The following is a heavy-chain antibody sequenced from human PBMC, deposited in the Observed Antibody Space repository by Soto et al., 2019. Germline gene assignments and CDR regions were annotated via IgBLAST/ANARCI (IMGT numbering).Heavy chain of an antibody. D-gene: IGHD1-7*01. Sequence: VQLVQSGAEVKKPWSSVRVSCETSGDTCTSHTVNWLRQAPGQGLEWMGGIIPVFGSPNYAEKFQGRLTITADTSTNTAYMELRRLKSDDTAVYFWARYLTGTNNRFDPWGQGNLVTVST. CDR1: GDTCTSHT. V-gene: IGHV1-69*06. CDR2: IIPVFGSP. CDR3: ARYLTGTNNRFDP. J-gene: IGHJ5*02.